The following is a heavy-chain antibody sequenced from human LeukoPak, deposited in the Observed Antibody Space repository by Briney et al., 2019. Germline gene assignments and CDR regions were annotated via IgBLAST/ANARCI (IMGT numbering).Heavy chain of an antibody. V-gene: IGHV3-21*01. CDR3: ARGIDY. J-gene: IGHJ4*02. Sequence: GGSLRLSCAASGFTFSSYNMNWVRQAPGKGLEWVSSITSSGSYIYYADSVKGRFTISRDNAKNSLYLQMNSLRAEDTAVYYCARGIDYWGRGTLVTVSS. CDR2: ITSSGSYI. CDR1: GFTFSSYN.